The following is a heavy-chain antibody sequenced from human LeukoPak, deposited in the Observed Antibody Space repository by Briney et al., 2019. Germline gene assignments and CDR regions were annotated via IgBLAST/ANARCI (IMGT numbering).Heavy chain of an antibody. D-gene: IGHD2-2*01. V-gene: IGHV1-18*01. Sequence: ASVKVSCKASGGTFRSFAISWVRQAPGQGLEWMGWISGNNDNPNYGQKFQGRFTVTTDSSTSTAYMELRNLRSDDTAVYYCARDGTSTDDYWGQGTLVTVSS. CDR3: ARDGTSTDDY. CDR1: GGTFRSFA. CDR2: ISGNNDNP. J-gene: IGHJ4*02.